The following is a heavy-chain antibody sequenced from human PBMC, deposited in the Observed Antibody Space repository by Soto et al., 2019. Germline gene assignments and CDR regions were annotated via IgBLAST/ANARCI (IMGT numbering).Heavy chain of an antibody. V-gene: IGHV1-18*04. D-gene: IGHD5-18*01. CDR1: GYTFPSYG. Sequence: QVQLVQSGAGVKKPGASVKVSCKAFGYTFPSYGISGVRRAPGQGLEWMGWISAYKGNTNYAQKLQGRVTMTTDTSTSTAYMELRSLRSDDTAVYYCARDLPDTAMVRGDYWGQGTLVTVSS. CDR2: ISAYKGNT. J-gene: IGHJ4*02. CDR3: ARDLPDTAMVRGDY.